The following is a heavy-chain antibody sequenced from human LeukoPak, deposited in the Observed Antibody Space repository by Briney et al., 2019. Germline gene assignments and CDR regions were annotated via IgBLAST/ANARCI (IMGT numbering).Heavy chain of an antibody. Sequence: ASVKVSCKASGYTFTGYYMHWVRQAPGQGLEWMGWINPNSGGTNYAQKFQGRVTMTRDTSISTAYMELSRLRSDDTAVYYCARDLSIKQLLWFGEFFGMDVWGQGTTVTVSS. V-gene: IGHV1-2*02. CDR3: ARDLSIKQLLWFGEFFGMDV. CDR1: GYTFTGYY. J-gene: IGHJ6*02. D-gene: IGHD3-10*01. CDR2: INPNSGGT.